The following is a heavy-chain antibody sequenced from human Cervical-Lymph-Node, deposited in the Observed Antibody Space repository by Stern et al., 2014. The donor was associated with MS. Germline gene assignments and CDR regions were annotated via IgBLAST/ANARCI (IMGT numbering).Heavy chain of an antibody. Sequence: VQLVESGAEVKKPGASVKVSCKVSGYTLTELSMHWVRPAPGKGLEWLGGFDPEDGETIYAQKFQGRVTMTEDTSTDTAYMELSSLRSEDTAVYYCATLVWFGELYYFDYWGQGTLVTVSS. D-gene: IGHD3-10*01. CDR2: FDPEDGET. CDR1: GYTLTELS. J-gene: IGHJ4*02. V-gene: IGHV1-24*01. CDR3: ATLVWFGELYYFDY.